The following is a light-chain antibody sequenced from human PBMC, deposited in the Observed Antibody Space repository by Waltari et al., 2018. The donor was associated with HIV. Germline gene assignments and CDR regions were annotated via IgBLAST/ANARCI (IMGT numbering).Light chain of an antibody. CDR2: KAS. CDR3: QQYNTYSYT. Sequence: DIQMTQSPSILSTSVGDRVTITCRASQNISRWLAWYQQKPGKAPKLLIYKASTLQTGVPSRFSGSGSGTEFTLIINSLQSDDFGTYYCQQYNTYSYTFGQGTNLEIK. CDR1: QNISRW. J-gene: IGKJ2*01. V-gene: IGKV1-5*03.